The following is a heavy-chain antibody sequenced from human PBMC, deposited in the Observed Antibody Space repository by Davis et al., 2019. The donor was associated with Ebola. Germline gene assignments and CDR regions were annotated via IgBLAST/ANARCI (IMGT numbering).Heavy chain of an antibody. V-gene: IGHV3-74*01. D-gene: IGHD6-19*01. CDR1: GFTFSSSW. CDR3: AKRATVKVAGANYYNAMDV. J-gene: IGHJ6*04. Sequence: PGGSLRLSCAASGFTFSSSWMHWVRHAPGKGLVWVSLINNDGSITTYADSVKGRFTISRDNAKNTLYLQMNTLRAEDTAVFYCAKRATVKVAGANYYNAMDVWGKGTTVTVSS. CDR2: INNDGSIT.